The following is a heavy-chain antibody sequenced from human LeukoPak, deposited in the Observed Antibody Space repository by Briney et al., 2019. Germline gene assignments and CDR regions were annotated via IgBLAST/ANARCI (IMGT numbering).Heavy chain of an antibody. CDR2: IYYSGST. J-gene: IGHJ4*02. Sequence: SSQTLSLTCTVSGGSISSGGYYWSWIRQHPGKGLEWIGYIYYSGSTYYNPSLKSRVTISVDTSKNQFSPKLSSVTAADTAVYYCASLGSTVTTFYYWGQGTLVTVSS. CDR1: GGSISSGGYY. V-gene: IGHV4-31*03. CDR3: ASLGSTVTTFYY. D-gene: IGHD4-17*01.